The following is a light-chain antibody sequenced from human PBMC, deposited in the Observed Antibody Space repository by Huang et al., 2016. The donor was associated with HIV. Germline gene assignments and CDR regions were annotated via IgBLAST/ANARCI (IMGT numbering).Light chain of an antibody. CDR1: QSLLYNSNNKNY. V-gene: IGKV4-1*01. CDR3: QQHYSSPPT. J-gene: IGKJ2*01. Sequence: DIVMTQSPDSLAVSLGERATIHCKSSQSLLYNSNNKNYLAWYQQKPRQPPNLLIYLASSRESGVPDRFSGSGSETDFTLTISSLQAEDVAVYYCQQHYSSPPTFGQGTKLEIK. CDR2: LAS.